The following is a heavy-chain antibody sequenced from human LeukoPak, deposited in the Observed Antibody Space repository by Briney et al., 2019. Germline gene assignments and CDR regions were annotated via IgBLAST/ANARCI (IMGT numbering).Heavy chain of an antibody. D-gene: IGHD5-24*01. V-gene: IGHV4-59*08. CDR2: IYYSGSI. CDR1: GGSISSYY. CDR3: ATSDGPIDY. J-gene: IGHJ4*02. Sequence: SETLSLTCTVSGGSISSYYWSWIRQPPGKGLEWIGYIYYSGSINYNPSLKSRVTISVDTSKNQFSLKLSSVTAADTAVYYCATSDGPIDYWGQGTLVTVSS.